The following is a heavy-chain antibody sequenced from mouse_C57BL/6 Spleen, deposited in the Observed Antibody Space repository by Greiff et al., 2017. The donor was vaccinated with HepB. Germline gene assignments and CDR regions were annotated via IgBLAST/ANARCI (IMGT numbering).Heavy chain of an antibody. CDR1: GYTFTSYW. CDR2: IYPGSGST. J-gene: IGHJ4*01. Sequence: QVQLQQPGAELVKPGASVKMSCKASGYTFTSYWITWVKQRPGQGLEWIGDIYPGSGSTNYNEKFKSKATLTVDTSSSTAYMQLSSLTSEDSAVYYCARDYDYGGGYYAMDYWGQGTSVTVSS. CDR3: ARDYDYGGGYYAMDY. V-gene: IGHV1-55*01. D-gene: IGHD2-4*01.